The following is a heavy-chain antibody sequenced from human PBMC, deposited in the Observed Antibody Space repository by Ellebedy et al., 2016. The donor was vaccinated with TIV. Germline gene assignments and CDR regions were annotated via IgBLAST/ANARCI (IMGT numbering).Heavy chain of an antibody. Sequence: AASVKVSCKASGGTFSRHVISWVRQAPGQGLEWMGRIIPILGIANYAQKFQGRVTITADKSTSTAYMELRSLRSDDTAVYYCARDERGDGSVIVIVHLKYWGQGTLVTVSS. CDR3: ARDERGDGSVIVIVHLKY. CDR2: IIPILGIA. CDR1: GGTFSRHV. J-gene: IGHJ4*02. D-gene: IGHD2/OR15-2a*01. V-gene: IGHV1-69*04.